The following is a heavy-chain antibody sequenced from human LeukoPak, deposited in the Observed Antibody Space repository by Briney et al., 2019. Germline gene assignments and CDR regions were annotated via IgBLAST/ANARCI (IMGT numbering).Heavy chain of an antibody. CDR3: AREAAAGRGMDV. CDR1: GFTFSDYY. CDR2: IYSGGST. J-gene: IGHJ6*02. D-gene: IGHD6-13*01. Sequence: GGSLRLSCAASGFTFSDYYMSWIRQAPGKGVEWVSVIYSGGSTYYADSVKGRFTISRDNSKNTLYLQMNSLRAEDTAVYYCAREAAAGRGMDVWGQGTTVTVSS. V-gene: IGHV3-66*01.